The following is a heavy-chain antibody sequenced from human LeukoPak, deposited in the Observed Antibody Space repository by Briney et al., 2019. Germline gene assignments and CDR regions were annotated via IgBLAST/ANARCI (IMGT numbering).Heavy chain of an antibody. CDR1: GGSISSYY. J-gene: IGHJ4*02. Sequence: SSETLSLTCTVSGGSISSYYWSWIRQPPGKGLEWIGYIYYSGSTNYNPSLKSRVTISVDTSKNQFSLKLSSVTAADTAVYYCARDIRGVSYWGQGTLVAVSS. CDR3: ARDIRGVSY. V-gene: IGHV4-59*12. D-gene: IGHD1-26*01. CDR2: IYYSGST.